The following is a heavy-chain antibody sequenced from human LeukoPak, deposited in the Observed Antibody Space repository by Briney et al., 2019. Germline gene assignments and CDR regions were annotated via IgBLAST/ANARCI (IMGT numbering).Heavy chain of an antibody. J-gene: IGHJ4*02. CDR2: IYYSGST. CDR3: VTSTNYRDYFDN. CDR1: GGSISSSSYY. D-gene: IGHD4/OR15-4a*01. Sequence: PSETLSLTCTVSGGSISSSSYYWGWIRQPPGKGLEWIGRIYYSGSTYYNPFLKSRVTISVDTSKNQFSLKLSAVTAADKAVYYCVTSTNYRDYFDNWGQGTLVTVSS. V-gene: IGHV4-39*01.